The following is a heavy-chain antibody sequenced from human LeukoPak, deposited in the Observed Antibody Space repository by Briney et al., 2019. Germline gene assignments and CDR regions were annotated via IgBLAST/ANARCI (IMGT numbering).Heavy chain of an antibody. J-gene: IGHJ4*02. Sequence: EKHSETLSLICTDTGGSISNNYWSWIRQPPGKGLEWIGFIYYSGDTNYNPSLKSRVTISVDTSKNQFSLKLNSVTAADTAVYYCARGGSSSVNWGQGTLVTVSS. CDR1: GGSISNNY. CDR2: IYYSGDT. D-gene: IGHD6-6*01. CDR3: ARGGSSSVN. V-gene: IGHV4-59*12.